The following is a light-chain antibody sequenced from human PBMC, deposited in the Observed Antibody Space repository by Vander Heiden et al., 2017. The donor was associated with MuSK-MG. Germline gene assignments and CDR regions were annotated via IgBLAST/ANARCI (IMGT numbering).Light chain of an antibody. CDR1: QGISSY. CDR3: QQFNSSPVT. V-gene: IGKV1-9*01. Sequence: DIQLTQCPCFLSASVGDRVTITCRASQGISSYLAWYQQKPGKAPKLLIYAASTLQSGVPSRFSGSGSGTEFTLTISSLQPEDFATYYCQQFNSSPVTFGRGTKVEIK. CDR2: AAS. J-gene: IGKJ4*01.